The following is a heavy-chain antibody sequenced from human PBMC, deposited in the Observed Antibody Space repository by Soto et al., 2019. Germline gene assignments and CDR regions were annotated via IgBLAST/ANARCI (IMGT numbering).Heavy chain of an antibody. J-gene: IGHJ4*02. CDR2: IPQEGGDG. Sequence: DVQLVESGGGLVQPGESLKLSCEVSGFTFSMYSMSWVRQAPGKGLEWVAKIPQEGGDGHYLDSVKGRFIISRDNAKNSLYLQMNSLRAEDTAVYYCLTWTSGTPDYWGQGTLVIVSS. V-gene: IGHV3-7*03. CDR1: GFTFSMYS. CDR3: LTWTSGTPDY. D-gene: IGHD1-1*01.